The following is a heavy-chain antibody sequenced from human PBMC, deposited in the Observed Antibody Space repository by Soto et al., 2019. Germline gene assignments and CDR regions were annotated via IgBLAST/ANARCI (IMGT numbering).Heavy chain of an antibody. CDR1: GYRFTSYL. V-gene: IGHV5-51*01. D-gene: IGHD3-22*01. CDR2: IFPSDSDT. Sequence: PXDSLKISCITSGYRFTSYLIAWVRQMPGKGLEWMGIIFPSDSDTRYSPSFQGQVTISADRSTSTVFLQWASLKASDTAVYFCARKDKSGYFNWFDPWGQGTLVTVSS. CDR3: ARKDKSGYFNWFDP. J-gene: IGHJ5*02.